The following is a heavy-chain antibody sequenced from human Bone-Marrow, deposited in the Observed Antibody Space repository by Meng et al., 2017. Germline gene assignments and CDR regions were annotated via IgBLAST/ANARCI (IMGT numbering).Heavy chain of an antibody. CDR2: ISSSSSHI. CDR3: ARDKESPSYDFWSGTLLGYHGMDV. D-gene: IGHD3-3*01. J-gene: IGHJ6*02. V-gene: IGHV3-21*01. Sequence: GESLMTPRAASGFIFSDYTMNWVRQAPGKGLEWVSSISSSSSHIYYADSGKGRFTISRDNAKNSLYLQMNSLRAEDTAVYYCARDKESPSYDFWSGTLLGYHGMDVWGQGTTVTVSS. CDR1: GFIFSDYT.